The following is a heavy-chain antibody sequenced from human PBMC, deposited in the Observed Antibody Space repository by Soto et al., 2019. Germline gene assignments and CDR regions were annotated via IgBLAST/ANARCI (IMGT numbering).Heavy chain of an antibody. D-gene: IGHD5-12*01. CDR1: GFTFAKYW. J-gene: IGHJ4*02. CDR2: IETDGTTQ. CDR3: ARDAPLPQGRWLNLDF. V-gene: IGHV3-74*01. Sequence: EEQLVESGGGLVQPGGSLRLSCVVSGFTFAKYWMHWVRQAPGKGLVWVARIETDGTTQTYADSVEGRFTISRDNAKNSLYLQMNRLRAEDTAVYYCARDAPLPQGRWLNLDFWGQGTLVTVSS.